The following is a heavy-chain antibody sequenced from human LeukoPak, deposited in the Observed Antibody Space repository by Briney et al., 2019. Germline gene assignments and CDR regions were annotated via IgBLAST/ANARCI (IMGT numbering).Heavy chain of an antibody. D-gene: IGHD3-16*01. CDR3: AKEGRRPNTDRFGIDY. J-gene: IGHJ4*02. CDR2: IYVDGTT. V-gene: IGHV3-66*01. Sequence: PGGSLRLSCAVSGFNVSGIFMTWFRQAPGKGLEWVSVIYVDGTTLYSDSVRGRFTVTRDDSGNTLYLQLNSLRAEDTAVYYCAKEGRRPNTDRFGIDYWGQGTLVTVTS. CDR1: GFNVSGIF.